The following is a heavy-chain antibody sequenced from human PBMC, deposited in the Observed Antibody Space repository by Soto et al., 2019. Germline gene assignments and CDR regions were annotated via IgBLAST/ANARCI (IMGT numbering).Heavy chain of an antibody. Sequence: SETLSLTCTVSGGSISSSSYYWGWIRQPPGKGLEWIGSIYYSGSTYYNPSLKSRVTISVDTSKNQFSLKLSSVTAADTAVYYCARSSIAAPPPDYGMDVWGQGTTVTVSS. D-gene: IGHD6-6*01. CDR2: IYYSGST. V-gene: IGHV4-39*01. J-gene: IGHJ6*02. CDR3: ARSSIAAPPPDYGMDV. CDR1: GGSISSSSYY.